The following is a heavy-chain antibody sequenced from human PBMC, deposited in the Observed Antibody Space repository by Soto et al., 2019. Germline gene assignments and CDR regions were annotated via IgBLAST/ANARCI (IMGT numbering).Heavy chain of an antibody. CDR3: AREPSTVTTVN. CDR2: ISYDGSNK. CDR1: RFTFSSYA. D-gene: IGHD4-17*01. V-gene: IGHV3-30-3*01. J-gene: IGHJ4*02. Sequence: PGGSLRLSSAASRFTFSSYAMHWVRKAPGKGLEWVAVISYDGSNKYYADSVKGRFTISRDNSKNTLYLQMNSLRAEDTAVYYCAREPSTVTTVNWGQGTLVTVSS.